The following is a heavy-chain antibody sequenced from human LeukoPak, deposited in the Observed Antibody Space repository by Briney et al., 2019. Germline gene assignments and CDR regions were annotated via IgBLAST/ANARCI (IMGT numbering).Heavy chain of an antibody. CDR3: ARDLSIRAVTTFYYFDY. Sequence: WASVKVSCKASGYTFSGYYMYWVRQAPGQGLEWMGWINPNSGGTNFAQKFQGRVTMTRDTSISTAYMELRSLRSDDTAVYYCARDLSIRAVTTFYYFDYWGQGTLVTVSS. D-gene: IGHD4-17*01. J-gene: IGHJ4*02. CDR2: INPNSGGT. CDR1: GYTFSGYY. V-gene: IGHV1-2*02.